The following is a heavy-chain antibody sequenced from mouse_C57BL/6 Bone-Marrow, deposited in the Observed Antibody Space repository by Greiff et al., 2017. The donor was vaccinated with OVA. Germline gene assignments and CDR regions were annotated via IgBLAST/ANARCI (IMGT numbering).Heavy chain of an antibody. D-gene: IGHD1-1*02. CDR1: GFTFSSYA. V-gene: IGHV5-4*01. CDR2: ISDGGSYT. J-gene: IGHJ3*01. Sequence: EVHLVASGGGLVKPGGSLKLSCAASGFTFSSYAMSWVRQTPEKRLEWVATISDGGSYTYYPDNVKGRFTISRDNAKNNLYLQMSHLKSEDTAMYYCARDRWLKVLFAYWGQGTLVTVSA. CDR3: ARDRWLKVLFAY.